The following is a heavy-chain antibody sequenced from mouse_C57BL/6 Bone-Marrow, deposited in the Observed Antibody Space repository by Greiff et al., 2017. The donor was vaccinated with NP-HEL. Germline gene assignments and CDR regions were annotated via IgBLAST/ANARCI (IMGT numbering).Heavy chain of an antibody. V-gene: IGHV1-5*01. Sequence: VQLQQSGTVLARPGASVKMSCKTSGYTFTSYWMHWVKQRPGQGLEWIGAIYPGNSDTSYNQKFKGKAKLTAVTSASTAYMELSSLTNEDSAVYYCTREGTAQATYYFDYWGQGTTLTVSS. D-gene: IGHD3-2*02. J-gene: IGHJ2*01. CDR3: TREGTAQATYYFDY. CDR2: IYPGNSDT. CDR1: GYTFTSYW.